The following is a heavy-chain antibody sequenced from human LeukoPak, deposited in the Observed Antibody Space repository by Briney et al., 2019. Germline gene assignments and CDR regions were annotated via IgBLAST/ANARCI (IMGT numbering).Heavy chain of an antibody. J-gene: IGHJ4*02. D-gene: IGHD6-13*01. Sequence: GESLKISCKGSGYSFTSYWIGWVRQMPGKGLEWMGIIYPDDSDTRYSPSFQGQVTISADKSVSTAYLQWSSLKASDTAIYYCARTIAAAGNTFDYRGQGTLVTVSS. V-gene: IGHV5-51*01. CDR3: ARTIAAAGNTFDY. CDR1: GYSFTSYW. CDR2: IYPDDSDT.